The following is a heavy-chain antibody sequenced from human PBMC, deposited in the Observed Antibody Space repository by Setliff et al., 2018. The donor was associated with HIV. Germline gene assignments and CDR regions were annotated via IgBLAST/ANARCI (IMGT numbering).Heavy chain of an antibody. J-gene: IGHJ5*02. CDR1: GFIFNNAW. CDR2: IYDDGRT. Sequence: GGSLRLSCAASGFIFNNAWMTWVRQAPGKGLEWVSLIYDDGRTSYADSVKGRFTISRDTSINILYLHMNRLIAEDTAVYYCAKGIKWLHPWGQGTLVTVSS. CDR3: AKGIKWLHP. V-gene: IGHV3-53*01.